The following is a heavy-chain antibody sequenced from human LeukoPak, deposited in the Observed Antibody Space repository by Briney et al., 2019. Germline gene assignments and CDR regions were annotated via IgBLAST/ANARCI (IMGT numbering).Heavy chain of an antibody. V-gene: IGHV1-2*02. CDR1: GYTFTGYY. CDR2: INPNSGGT. Sequence: ASVKVSCKASGYTFTGYYMHWVRRAPGQGLEWMGWINPNSGGTNYAQKFQGRVTMTRDTSISTAYMELSRLRSDDTAVCYCARAGYSSGWYAFDIWGQGTMVTVSS. D-gene: IGHD6-19*01. CDR3: ARAGYSSGWYAFDI. J-gene: IGHJ3*02.